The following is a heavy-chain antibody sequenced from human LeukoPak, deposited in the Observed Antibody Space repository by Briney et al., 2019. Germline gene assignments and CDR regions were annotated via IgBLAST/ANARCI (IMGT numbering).Heavy chain of an antibody. D-gene: IGHD2-8*01. V-gene: IGHV3-66*01. CDR2: IFSHGET. Sequence: GGSLRLSCAASGFTIGNNYMNWVRQAPGKGLEWVSLIFSHGETSYADSVKGRFTISRDNSKNTLYLQMNGLRVEDTAVYYCARDPPAVSINTYAWGQETLVTVSS. CDR1: GFTIGNNY. J-gene: IGHJ4*02. CDR3: ARDPPAVSINTYA.